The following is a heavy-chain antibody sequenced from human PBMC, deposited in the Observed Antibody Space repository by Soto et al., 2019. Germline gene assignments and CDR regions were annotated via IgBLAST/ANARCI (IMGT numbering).Heavy chain of an antibody. CDR3: VREPRYCSGGSCSIMGDAFDI. Sequence: GGSLRLSCVASGFTVTEIYMNWVRQAPGKGLKWVSVIYNEFTDYADSVRGRFSISTDSSKNALYLQMNSLRAEDSAVYYCVREPRYCSGGSCSIMGDAFDIWGQGTMVTVSS. V-gene: IGHV3-66*01. D-gene: IGHD2-15*01. J-gene: IGHJ3*02. CDR2: IYNEFT. CDR1: GFTVTEIY.